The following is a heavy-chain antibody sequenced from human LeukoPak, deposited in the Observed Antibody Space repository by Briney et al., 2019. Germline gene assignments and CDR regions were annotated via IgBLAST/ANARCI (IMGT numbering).Heavy chain of an antibody. CDR1: GGTFSSYA. Sequence: ASVKVSCKASGGTFSSYAISWVRQAPGQGLEWMGGIIPIFGTANYAQKFQGRVTITADKSTSTAYMELSSLRSEDTAVYYCARDPTSSWETAFDIWGQGTMVTVSS. D-gene: IGHD1-26*01. CDR3: ARDPTSSWETAFDI. J-gene: IGHJ3*02. V-gene: IGHV1-69*06. CDR2: IIPIFGTA.